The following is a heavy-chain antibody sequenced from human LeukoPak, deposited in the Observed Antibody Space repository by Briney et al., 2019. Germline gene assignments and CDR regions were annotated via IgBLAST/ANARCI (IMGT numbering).Heavy chain of an antibody. CDR3: AKDIGKGLGYYYYGMDV. V-gene: IGHV3-48*01. CDR2: ISSSSSTI. J-gene: IGHJ6*02. Sequence: GGSLRLSCAASGFTFSSYTMHWVRQAPGKGLEWVSYISSSSSTIYYADSVKGRFTISRDNAKNSLYLQMNSLRAEDTALYYCAKDIGKGLGYYYYGMDVWGQGTTVTVSS. CDR1: GFTFSSYT. D-gene: IGHD1-26*01.